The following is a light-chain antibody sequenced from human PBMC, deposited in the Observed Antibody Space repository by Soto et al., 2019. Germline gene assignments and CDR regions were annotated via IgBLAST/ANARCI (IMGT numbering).Light chain of an antibody. V-gene: IGKV1-5*03. CDR3: QQYRSAST. CDR1: QSVSNW. CDR2: KAS. Sequence: DIQMTQSPSTLSAFVGDRVTITCRASQSVSNWLAWYQQKPGKAPRLLISKASTLERGVPSRFSGSGSGTELALSISSLQPEDFATYYCQQYRSASTFGQGTKLEIK. J-gene: IGKJ2*02.